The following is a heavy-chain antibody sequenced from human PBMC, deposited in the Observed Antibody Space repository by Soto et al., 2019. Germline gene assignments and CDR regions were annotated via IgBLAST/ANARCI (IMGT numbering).Heavy chain of an antibody. V-gene: IGHV3-53*02. J-gene: IGHJ4*02. CDR3: ATYSSLEY. Sequence: EVQLLETGGGVIQPGGSLRLSCAASGFTVSNNYMSWVRQAPGKGLEWVSLIYSGGSTYYADYVKGRFTISRDNSKNTLYRQMNSLRAEDTAVYYCATYSSLEYWGQGTLVTVSS. CDR2: IYSGGST. CDR1: GFTVSNNY. D-gene: IGHD6-13*01.